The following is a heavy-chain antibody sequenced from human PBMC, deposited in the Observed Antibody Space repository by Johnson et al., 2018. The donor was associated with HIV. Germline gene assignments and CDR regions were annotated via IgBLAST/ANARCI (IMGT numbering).Heavy chain of an antibody. Sequence: VQLVVSGGGLVQPGGSLRLSCAASGFTFDDYAIHWVRQAPGKGLEWVSLISWDGTNTYYADSVMGRFTLFGANSQNALYLQMTSLRSEDTAVYFFAREFLIDHCYDSSGRGDAFDNLGQGTMVTVSS. CDR2: ISWDGTNT. D-gene: IGHD3-22*01. V-gene: IGHV3-43D*03. J-gene: IGHJ3*02. CDR1: GFTFDDYA. CDR3: AREFLIDHCYDSSGRGDAFDN.